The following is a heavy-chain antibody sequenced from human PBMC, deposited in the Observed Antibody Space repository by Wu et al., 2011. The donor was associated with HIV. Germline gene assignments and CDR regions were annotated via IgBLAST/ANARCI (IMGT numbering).Heavy chain of an antibody. J-gene: IGHJ6*02. CDR2: IDPNSGGT. V-gene: IGHV1-2*02. D-gene: IGHD1-26*01. CDR1: GYTFTDYY. Sequence: QVQLVQSGAEVKKPGASVKVSCKASGYTFTDYYMHWVRQAPGLGLEWMGWIDPNSGGTNHAQKFQGRVTLTRDTSISTAYMELSRLRSDDTAVYYCARDESGXSSYYGMDVWGQGTTVTVSS. CDR3: ARDESGXSSYYGMDV.